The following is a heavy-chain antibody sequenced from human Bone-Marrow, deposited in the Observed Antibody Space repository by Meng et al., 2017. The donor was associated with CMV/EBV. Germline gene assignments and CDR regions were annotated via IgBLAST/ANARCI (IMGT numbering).Heavy chain of an antibody. CDR1: GGSVHSGYSY. CDR3: ARDSGDLAI. Sequence: SESMCLTCTVSGGSVHSGYSYWSWIRQPPGQGLEWIGYIYYSGSTNYNPSLKSRVTMSVHTSMNQFSLNLNSVTAADTAVYYCARDSGDLAIWGQGTLVTVSS. J-gene: IGHJ4*02. V-gene: IGHV4-61*01. CDR2: IYYSGST. D-gene: IGHD7-27*01.